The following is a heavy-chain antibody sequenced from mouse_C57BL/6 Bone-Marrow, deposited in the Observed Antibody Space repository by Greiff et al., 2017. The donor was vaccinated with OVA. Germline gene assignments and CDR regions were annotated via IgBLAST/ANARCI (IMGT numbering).Heavy chain of an antibody. Sequence: LVESGPELVKPGASVKISCKASGYSFTDYNMNWVKQSNGKSLEWIGVINPNYGTTSYNQKFKGKATLTVDQSSSTAYMQLNSLTSEDSAVYYCARSANYYGSSYAAWFAYWGQGTLVTVSA. CDR1: GYSFTDYN. D-gene: IGHD1-1*01. J-gene: IGHJ3*01. CDR2: INPNYGTT. V-gene: IGHV1-39*01. CDR3: ARSANYYGSSYAAWFAY.